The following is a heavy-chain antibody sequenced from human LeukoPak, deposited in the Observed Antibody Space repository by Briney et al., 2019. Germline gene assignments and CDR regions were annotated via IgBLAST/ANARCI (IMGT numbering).Heavy chain of an antibody. CDR3: ARGGTALYGHYYYYYMDV. V-gene: IGHV3-30*01. CDR2: ISYDGSNK. Sequence: PGGSLRLSCAASGFTFSSYAMHWVRQAPGKGLEWVAVISYDGSNKYYADSVKGRFTISRDNSKNTLYLQMNSLRAEDTAVYYCARGGTALYGHYYYYYMDVWGKGTTVTVSS. CDR1: GFTFSSYA. D-gene: IGHD2-8*01. J-gene: IGHJ6*03.